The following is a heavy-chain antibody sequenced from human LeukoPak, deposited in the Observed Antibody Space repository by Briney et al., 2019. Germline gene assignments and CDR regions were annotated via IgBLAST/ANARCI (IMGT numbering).Heavy chain of an antibody. CDR2: ISGSGGST. D-gene: IGHD3-10*01. CDR1: GFTFSSYA. Sequence: PGGSLRLSCAASGFTFSSYAMSWVRQAPGKGLEWVSAISGSGGSTYYTDSVKGRFTISRDNSKNTLYLQMNSLRAEDTAVYYCAKASYFHGSGSYFPFDYWGQGTLVTASS. CDR3: AKASYFHGSGSYFPFDY. V-gene: IGHV3-23*01. J-gene: IGHJ4*02.